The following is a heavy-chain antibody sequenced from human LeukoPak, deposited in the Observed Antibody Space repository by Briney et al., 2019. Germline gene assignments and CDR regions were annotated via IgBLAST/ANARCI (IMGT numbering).Heavy chain of an antibody. Sequence: GGSLRLSCAVSGFTFSSYAMSWVRQAPGKGLEWVSAISGSGGSTYYADSVKGRFTISRDNSKNTLYLQMNSLRAEDTAVYYCAKLWSSFDAFDIWGQGTMVTVSS. CDR3: AKLWSSFDAFDI. CDR1: GFTFSSYA. J-gene: IGHJ3*02. D-gene: IGHD2-21*01. V-gene: IGHV3-23*01. CDR2: ISGSGGST.